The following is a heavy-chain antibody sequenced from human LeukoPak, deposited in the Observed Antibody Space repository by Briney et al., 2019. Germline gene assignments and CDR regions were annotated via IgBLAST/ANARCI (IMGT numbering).Heavy chain of an antibody. J-gene: IGHJ6*02. Sequence: SETLSLTCTVSGGSISSGGYSWSWIRQPPGKGLEWIGYIYHSGSTYYNPSLKSRVTISVDRSKNQFSLKLTSVTAADTAVYYCARDQHGMDVWGQGTTVTVSS. CDR1: GGSISSGGYS. CDR3: ARDQHGMDV. CDR2: IYHSGST. V-gene: IGHV4-30-2*01.